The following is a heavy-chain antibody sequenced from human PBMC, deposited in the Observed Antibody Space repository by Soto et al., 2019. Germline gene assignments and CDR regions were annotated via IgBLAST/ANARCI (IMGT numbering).Heavy chain of an antibody. D-gene: IGHD6-19*01. CDR1: GVSFSDST. J-gene: IGHJ4*02. V-gene: IGHV1-69*04. CDR3: GTDSVSDWRPGVGY. CDR2: IIPILGIP. Sequence: QVLLVQSGAEVKKPGSSVKVSCKASGVSFSDSTISWVRQAPGQGLEWMGKIIPILGIPNFAQKFQGRVTITADKTTSTAYMELSSLRSEETAVYYCGTDSVSDWRPGVGYWGQGPLVTVSS.